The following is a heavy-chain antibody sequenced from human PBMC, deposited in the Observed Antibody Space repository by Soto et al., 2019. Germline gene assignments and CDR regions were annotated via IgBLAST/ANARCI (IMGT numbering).Heavy chain of an antibody. CDR2: ISSDGSGT. Sequence: PGGSLRLSCAVSGFTFGTYWMHWVRQVPGKGLVWVARISSDGSGTSYADSVKGRFTISRDNAKNTLFLQMNSLGADDSALYYCSRGEWSHFDSWGPGTLVTVSS. D-gene: IGHD3-3*01. V-gene: IGHV3-74*01. J-gene: IGHJ4*02. CDR1: GFTFGTYW. CDR3: SRGEWSHFDS.